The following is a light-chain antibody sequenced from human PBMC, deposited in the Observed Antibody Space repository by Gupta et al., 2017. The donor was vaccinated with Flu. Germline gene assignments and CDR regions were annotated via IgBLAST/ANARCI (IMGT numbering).Light chain of an antibody. J-gene: IGLJ3*02. CDR3: QAWDSTRV. CDR2: RDN. V-gene: IGLV3-1*01. Sequence: VSPGQTASITCSGDGLGNKYASWYQQKPGQSPVLVMYRDNKRPSGIPERFSGSNSGNTATLTISGTQSMDEADYYCQAWDSTRVFGGGTKLTVL. CDR1: GLGNKY.